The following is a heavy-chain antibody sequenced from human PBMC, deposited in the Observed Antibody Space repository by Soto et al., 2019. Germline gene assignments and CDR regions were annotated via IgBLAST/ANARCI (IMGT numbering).Heavy chain of an antibody. Sequence: GASVKFSCKASGYTFTSYNINWVRQATRQGLEWMGWMNPNSGNTGYAQKFQGRVTMTRNTSISTAYMELSSLRSEDTAVYYCARFRFLEWLSYPHYYYYGMDVWGQGTTVTVSS. CDR2: MNPNSGNT. V-gene: IGHV1-8*01. CDR1: GYTFTSYN. CDR3: ARFRFLEWLSYPHYYYYGMDV. J-gene: IGHJ6*02. D-gene: IGHD3-3*01.